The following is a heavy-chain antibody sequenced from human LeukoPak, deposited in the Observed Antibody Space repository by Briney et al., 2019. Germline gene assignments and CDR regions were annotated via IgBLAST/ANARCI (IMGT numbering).Heavy chain of an antibody. CDR3: ARAALVVTGTGDY. CDR2: INPNSGGT. CDR1: GYTFTGYY. V-gene: IGHV1-2*02. J-gene: IGHJ4*02. D-gene: IGHD3-22*01. Sequence: ASVKVSCKASGYTFTGYYMHWVRQAPGQGLEWMGWINPNSGGTNYAQKLQGRVTMTTDTSTSTAYMELRSLRSDDTAVYYCARAALVVTGTGDYWGQGTLVTVSS.